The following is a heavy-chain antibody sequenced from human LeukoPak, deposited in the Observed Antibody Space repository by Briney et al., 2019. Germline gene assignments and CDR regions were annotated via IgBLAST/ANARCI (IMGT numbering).Heavy chain of an antibody. J-gene: IGHJ5*02. CDR3: ARLGSGSYWEHNWFDP. Sequence: GASVKVSCKASGGTFSSYAISWVREAPGQGLEWMGGIIPSFGTANYAQKFQGRVTITADESTSTAYMELSSLRSEDTAVYYCARLGSGSYWEHNWFDPWGQGTLVTVSS. CDR1: GGTFSSYA. V-gene: IGHV1-69*01. D-gene: IGHD3-10*01. CDR2: IIPSFGTA.